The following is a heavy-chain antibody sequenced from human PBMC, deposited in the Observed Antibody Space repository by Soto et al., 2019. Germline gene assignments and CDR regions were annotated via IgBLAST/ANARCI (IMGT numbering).Heavy chain of an antibody. CDR2: ISWNSGSI. CDR1: GFTFDDYA. CDR3: AGDRYSSGWPTYGMDV. D-gene: IGHD6-19*01. Sequence: GGSLRLSCAASGFTFDDYAMHWVRQAPGKGLEWVSGISWNSGSIGYADSVKGRFTISRDNAKNSLYLQMNSLRPEDTAFYYCAGDRYSSGWPTYGMDVWGQGTTVTVSS. V-gene: IGHV3-9*01. J-gene: IGHJ6*02.